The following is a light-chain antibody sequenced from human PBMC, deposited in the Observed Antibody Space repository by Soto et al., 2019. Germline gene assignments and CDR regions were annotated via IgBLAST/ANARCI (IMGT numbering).Light chain of an antibody. CDR1: QGISSY. V-gene: IGKV1-9*01. Sequence: IQLTQSPSSLSASIGDRFTITCRASQGISSYLAWYQQKPGKAPKLLIYTAYTLQTGVPSRFSGSGSGTDFTLTISSLQPEDFATYYCQQLNDFPISFGQGTRLDIK. CDR3: QQLNDFPIS. J-gene: IGKJ5*01. CDR2: TAY.